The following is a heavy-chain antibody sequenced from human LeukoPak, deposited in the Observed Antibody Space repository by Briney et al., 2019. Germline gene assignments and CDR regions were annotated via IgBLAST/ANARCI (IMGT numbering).Heavy chain of an antibody. CDR3: AKDGTGCGGDCYSDY. D-gene: IGHD2-21*02. V-gene: IGHV3-23*01. CDR1: GFTFSAYG. CDR2: ITYSSGNT. Sequence: GGPLRLSCAASGFTFSAYGMSWFRQSPGKGLEWVSAITYSSGNTYYAHSVKGRFTISRDNSKSTLYLQMNSLRAEDTALYFCAKDGTGCGGDCYSDYWGQGTLVTVSS. J-gene: IGHJ4*02.